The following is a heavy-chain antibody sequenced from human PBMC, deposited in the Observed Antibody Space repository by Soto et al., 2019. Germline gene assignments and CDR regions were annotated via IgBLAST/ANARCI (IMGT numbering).Heavy chain of an antibody. CDR3: VSGDVGGSDRHFDY. Sequence: EVQLAESGGGLVQPGGSLRLSCAASGFTFSSHWMHWVRQAPGKGLVWVSRIIGDGNEITYADSVKGRFTISRDNAKNTLILQMNSLTAEDTAVYYCVSGDVGGSDRHFDYWGQGTLVTVSS. V-gene: IGHV3-74*01. J-gene: IGHJ4*02. CDR2: IIGDGNEI. D-gene: IGHD3-16*02. CDR1: GFTFSSHW.